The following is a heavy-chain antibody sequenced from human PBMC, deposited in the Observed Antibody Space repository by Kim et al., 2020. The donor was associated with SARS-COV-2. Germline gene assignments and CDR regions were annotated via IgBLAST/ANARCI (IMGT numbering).Heavy chain of an antibody. V-gene: IGHV5-51*01. CDR1: GYSFTSYW. J-gene: IGHJ5*02. D-gene: IGHD3-10*01. CDR3: ARQEKGLLWFGELLWFDP. CDR2: IYPGDSDT. Sequence: GESLKISCKGSGYSFTSYWIGWVRQMPGKGLEWMGIIYPGDSDTRYSPSFQGQVTISADKSISTAYLQWSSLKASDTAMYYCARQEKGLLWFGELLWFDPWGQGTLVTVSS.